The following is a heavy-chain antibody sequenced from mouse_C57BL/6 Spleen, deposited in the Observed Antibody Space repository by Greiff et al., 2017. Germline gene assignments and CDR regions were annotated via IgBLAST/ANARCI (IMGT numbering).Heavy chain of an antibody. CDR2: ISSGGSYT. CDR3: ARQRGITTVVATGAMDY. Sequence: EVKLVESGGDLVKPGGSLKLSCAASGFTFSSYGMSWVRQTPDKRLEWVATISSGGSYTYYPNSVKGRFTISRDNAKNTLYLQMSSLKSEDTAMYYCARQRGITTVVATGAMDYWGQGTSVTVSS. CDR1: GFTFSSYG. D-gene: IGHD1-1*01. V-gene: IGHV5-6*01. J-gene: IGHJ4*01.